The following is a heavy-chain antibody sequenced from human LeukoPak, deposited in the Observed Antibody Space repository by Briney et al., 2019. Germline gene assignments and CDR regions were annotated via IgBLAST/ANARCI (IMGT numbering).Heavy chain of an antibody. D-gene: IGHD6-19*01. CDR3: AKDLHTSGWYLYFDY. CDR2: VSGSGGST. J-gene: IGHJ4*02. CDR1: GASISSYF. Sequence: PSETLSLTCTISGASISSYFWSWIRQPPGKGLEWVSGVSGSGGSTDYADSVKGRFTISRDNAKNTLYLQMNSLRAEDTAVYYCAKDLHTSGWYLYFDYWGQGTLVTVSS. V-gene: IGHV3-23*01.